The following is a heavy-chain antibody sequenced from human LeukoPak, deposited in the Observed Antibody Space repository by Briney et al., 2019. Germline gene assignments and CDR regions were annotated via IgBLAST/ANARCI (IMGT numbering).Heavy chain of an antibody. V-gene: IGHV4-39*01. CDR2: IYYSGNT. Sequence: SETLSLTCTVSVGSISSSSYYWGWVRQPPEKWLEWLGCIYYSGNTYYNPSLKSRVTISVDTSKNQFSLKLTSGTAADTAVYYCARLPGIAAASSRAFDIWGQGTMVTVSS. CDR1: VGSISSSSYY. D-gene: IGHD6-13*01. J-gene: IGHJ3*02. CDR3: ARLPGIAAASSRAFDI.